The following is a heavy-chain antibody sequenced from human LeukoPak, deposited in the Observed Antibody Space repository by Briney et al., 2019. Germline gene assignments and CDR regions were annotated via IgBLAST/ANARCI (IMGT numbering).Heavy chain of an antibody. CDR3: AREGYSSSWYGFDP. CDR2: IYYSGST. D-gene: IGHD6-13*01. J-gene: IGHJ5*02. Sequence: SETLSLTRTVSGGSVSSYYWSWIRQPPGKGLEWIGYIYYSGSTNYNPSLKSRVTISVDTSKNQFSLKLTSVTAADTAVYYCAREGYSSSWYGFDPWGRGTLVTVSS. CDR1: GGSVSSYY. V-gene: IGHV4-59*02.